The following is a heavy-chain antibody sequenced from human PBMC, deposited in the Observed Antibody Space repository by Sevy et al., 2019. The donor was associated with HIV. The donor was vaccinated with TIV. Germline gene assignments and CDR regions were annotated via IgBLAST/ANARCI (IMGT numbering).Heavy chain of an antibody. V-gene: IGHV3-9*01. CDR2: ISWNSYRI. CDR1: GFRFDDYA. J-gene: IGHJ6*02. D-gene: IGHD3-3*02. CDR3: AKDMGGIETLDYYSYYGMDV. Sequence: GGSLRLSCAASGFRFDDYAMHWVRQVPGKSPEWVSGISWNSYRIDYEDSVRGRFTISRDNAKNSLSLQMNSLRVEDTALYYCAKDMGGIETLDYYSYYGMDVWGQGTTVTVSS.